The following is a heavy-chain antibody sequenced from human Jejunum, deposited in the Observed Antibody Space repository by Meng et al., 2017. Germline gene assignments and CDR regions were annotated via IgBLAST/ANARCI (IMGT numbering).Heavy chain of an antibody. D-gene: IGHD2-15*01. CDR1: GFTFASYA. CDR2: ISGSGGST. V-gene: IGHV3-23*01. J-gene: IGHJ5*02. CDR3: ASLHCSGDSCYSAWFDQ. Sequence: GESLKISCAASGFTFASYAMSWVRQAPGKGLEWVSSISGSGGSTYYADSVKGRFTISRDNSKNTLYLQMNSLRAEDTAVYYCASLHCSGDSCYSAWFDQWGQGTLVTVSS.